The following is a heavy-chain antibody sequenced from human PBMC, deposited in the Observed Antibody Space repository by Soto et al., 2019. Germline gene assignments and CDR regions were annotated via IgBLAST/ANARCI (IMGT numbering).Heavy chain of an antibody. D-gene: IGHD1-1*01. CDR1: GYTFTTYG. V-gene: IGHV1-18*01. CDR3: ARGRYGDY. J-gene: IGHJ4*02. Sequence: QVHLVQSGAEVKKPGASVKVSCKGSGYTFTTYGITWVRQAPGQGLEWMGWISANNGNTNYAQKLQGRVTVPRDTTTNTAYKKLRSLRSADTAVYYCARGRYGDYWGQGALVNVSS. CDR2: ISANNGNT.